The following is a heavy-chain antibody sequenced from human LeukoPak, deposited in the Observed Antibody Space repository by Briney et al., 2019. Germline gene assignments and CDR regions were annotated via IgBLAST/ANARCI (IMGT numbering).Heavy chain of an antibody. CDR3: ARAGRKSRGVDIVRKKETGYYYYLDV. CDR2: ITSDSRYM. Sequence: GGSLRLSCAASGFTFSSYNMNWVRQAPGKGLEWVSSITSDSRYMYYADSVKGRFTISRDNAKNSLYLQMNSLRVEDTAVYYCARAGRKSRGVDIVRKKETGYYYYLDVWGKGTTVTVSS. CDR1: GFTFSSYN. V-gene: IGHV3-21*01. J-gene: IGHJ6*03. D-gene: IGHD2-15*01.